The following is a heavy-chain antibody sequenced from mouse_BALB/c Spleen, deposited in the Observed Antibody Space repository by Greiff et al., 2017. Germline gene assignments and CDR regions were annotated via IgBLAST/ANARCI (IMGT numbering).Heavy chain of an antibody. Sequence: EVKVEESGGGLVKPGGSLKLSCAASGFTFSSYAMSWVRQTPEKRLEWVASISSGGSTYYPDSVKGRFTISRDNARNILYLQMSSLRSEDTAMYYCARGDLLLRAMDYWGQGTSVTVSS. CDR3: ARGDLLLRAMDY. CDR2: ISSGGST. CDR1: GFTFSSYA. V-gene: IGHV5-6-5*01. J-gene: IGHJ4*01. D-gene: IGHD1-1*01.